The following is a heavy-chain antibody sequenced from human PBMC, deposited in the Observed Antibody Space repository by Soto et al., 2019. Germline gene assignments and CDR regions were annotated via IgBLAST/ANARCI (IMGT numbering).Heavy chain of an antibody. CDR1: GYRFTTYT. V-gene: IGHV1-3*01. Sequence: WASVKVSCKTSGYRFTTYTLHWLRQAPGQRLEWMGYVNAGNGQTRYSQKFQDRVTITRDTSASTTYLELGSLRSEDTAVYYCARSHSASWYWWFDPWGQGTLVTVSS. CDR2: VNAGNGQT. D-gene: IGHD6-13*01. CDR3: ARSHSASWYWWFDP. J-gene: IGHJ5*02.